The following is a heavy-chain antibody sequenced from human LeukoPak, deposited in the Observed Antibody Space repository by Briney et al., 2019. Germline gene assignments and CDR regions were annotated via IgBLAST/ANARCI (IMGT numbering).Heavy chain of an antibody. J-gene: IGHJ5*02. CDR3: ARAYSSAWYWNWFDP. CDR1: GYSISSGYY. CDR2: IYHSGST. D-gene: IGHD6-19*01. V-gene: IGHV4-38-2*02. Sequence: SETLSLTCTVSGYSISSGYYWGWIRQPPGKGLEWIGNIYHSGSTYYNPSLKSRGTISIDTSKNQFSLKLSSMTAADTAVYYCARAYSSAWYWNWFDPWGQGTLVTVSS.